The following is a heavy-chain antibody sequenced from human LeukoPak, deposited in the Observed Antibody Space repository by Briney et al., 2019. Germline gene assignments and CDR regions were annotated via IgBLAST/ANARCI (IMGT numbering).Heavy chain of an antibody. Sequence: AGGSLRLSCVVSGFTFSTYWMSWVRQAPGKGLEWVANIKKDGSEKYYVDSVKGRFTIFRDNAKNSVYLQMNSLRAEDTALYYCAKDIGTDPVIGYFDYWGQGTLVTVSS. V-gene: IGHV3-7*03. CDR2: IKKDGSEK. J-gene: IGHJ4*02. CDR1: GFTFSTYW. CDR3: AKDIGTDPVIGYFDY. D-gene: IGHD2-21*01.